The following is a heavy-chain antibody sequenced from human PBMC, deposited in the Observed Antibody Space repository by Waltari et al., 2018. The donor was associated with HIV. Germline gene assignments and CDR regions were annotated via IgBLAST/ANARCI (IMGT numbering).Heavy chain of an antibody. CDR3: ARLPDTPGVTWGRWFDR. CDR1: GGSITSSSDY. Sequence: QLQLQESGPGLVKPSETLSLTCNVSGGSITSSSDYWAWIRQPPGADLEWIGSLYYPGTTHYNPSLKSRFTISVDTSKNRVSLKLNSVTAADTAVYYCARLPDTPGVTWGRWFDRWGQGTLVTVSS. D-gene: IGHD3-3*01. CDR2: LYYPGTT. V-gene: IGHV4-39*01. J-gene: IGHJ5*02.